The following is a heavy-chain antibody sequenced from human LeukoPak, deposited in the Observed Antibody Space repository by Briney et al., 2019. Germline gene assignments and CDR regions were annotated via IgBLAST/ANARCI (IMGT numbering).Heavy chain of an antibody. V-gene: IGHV3-7*04. CDR3: ARSAYGSYDVH. J-gene: IGHJ4*02. CDR2: IKEDGSEK. Sequence: GGSLRLSCAASGFTFSSYWMTWVRQAPGKGLEWVANIKEDGSEKYYVDSVKGRFTISRDNAKDSLYLQMNSLRAEDTAVYYCARSAYGSYDVHWGQGTLVTVSS. D-gene: IGHD5-12*01. CDR1: GFTFSSYW.